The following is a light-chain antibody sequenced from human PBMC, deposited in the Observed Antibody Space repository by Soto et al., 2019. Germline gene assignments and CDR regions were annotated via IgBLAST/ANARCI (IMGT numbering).Light chain of an antibody. V-gene: IGKV3-20*01. CDR3: QQYGSSPPWT. CDR1: QSVSSTY. Sequence: EIVLTQSPGTLSLSPGERATLSCRASQSVSSTYLAWYQQKPGQAPRLLISGASSRATGVPDRFIGSGSGTDFFLTISRLEPEDSAVYYCQQYGSSPPWTFGRGTKVEIK. J-gene: IGKJ1*01. CDR2: GAS.